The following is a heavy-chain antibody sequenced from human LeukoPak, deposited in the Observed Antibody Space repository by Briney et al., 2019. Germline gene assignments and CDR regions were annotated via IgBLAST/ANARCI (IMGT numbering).Heavy chain of an antibody. Sequence: SETLSLTCAVYGGSFSGYYWSWIRQPPGKELEWIGEINHSGSTNYNPSLKSRVTISVDTSKNQFSLKLSSVTAADTAVYYCATRTYSGSYYFDYWGQGTLVTVSS. CDR1: GGSFSGYY. CDR3: ATRTYSGSYYFDY. D-gene: IGHD1-26*01. J-gene: IGHJ4*02. V-gene: IGHV4-34*01. CDR2: INHSGST.